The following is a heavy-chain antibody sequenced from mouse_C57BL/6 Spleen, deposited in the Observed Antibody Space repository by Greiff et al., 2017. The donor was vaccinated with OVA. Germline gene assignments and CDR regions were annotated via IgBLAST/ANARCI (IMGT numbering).Heavy chain of an antibody. CDR2: ISYDGSN. CDR3: AREDDYGWYFDV. J-gene: IGHJ1*03. CDR1: GYSITSGYY. Sequence: EVQLQESGPGLVKPSQSLSLTCSVTGYSITSGYYWNWIRQFPGNKLEWMGYISYDGSNNYNPSLKNRISITRDTSKNQFFLKLNSVTTEDTATYYCAREDDYGWYFDVWGTGTTVTVSS. V-gene: IGHV3-6*01. D-gene: IGHD2-4*01.